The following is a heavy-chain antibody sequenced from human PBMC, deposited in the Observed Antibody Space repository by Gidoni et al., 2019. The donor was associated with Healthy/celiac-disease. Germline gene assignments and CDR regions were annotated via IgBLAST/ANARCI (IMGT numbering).Heavy chain of an antibody. CDR3: ARARPAAIPYYYGMDV. D-gene: IGHD2-2*02. CDR2: ISYSGRP. J-gene: IGHJ6*02. Sequence: QVQLQESGPGLVKPSETLSLTCTVSGGSISSYYWSWIGQPPGKGLEWIGYISYSGRPNHNPYLKSRVTISVDTSKNQFSLKLSSVTAADTAVYYCARARPAAIPYYYGMDVWGQGTTVTVSS. CDR1: GGSISSYY. V-gene: IGHV4-59*01.